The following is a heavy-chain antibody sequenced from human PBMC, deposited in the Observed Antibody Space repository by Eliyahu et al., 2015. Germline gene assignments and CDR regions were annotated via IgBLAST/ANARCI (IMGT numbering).Heavy chain of an antibody. CDR1: GGSISSGGYY. Sequence: QVQLQESGPGLVKPSQTLSLTCTVSGGSISSGGYYWSWIRQHPGKGLEWIGYIYYSGSTYYNPSLKSRVTISVDTSKNQFSLKLSSVTAADTAVYYCAIGLGGVIDRPYYFDYWGQGTLVTVSS. J-gene: IGHJ4*02. V-gene: IGHV4-31*03. D-gene: IGHD3-16*02. CDR2: IYYSGST. CDR3: AIGLGGVIDRPYYFDY.